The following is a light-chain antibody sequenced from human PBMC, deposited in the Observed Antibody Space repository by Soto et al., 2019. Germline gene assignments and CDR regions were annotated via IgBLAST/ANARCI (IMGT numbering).Light chain of an antibody. V-gene: IGKV3-20*01. CDR3: QQYGSSPYT. J-gene: IGKJ2*01. CDR1: QSVSSRN. Sequence: EIVLTQSPGTLSLSPGERATLSCRASQSVSSRNLAWYQQKAGQAPRLLIYTASSRVTGIPDRFSGSGSGTDFTLTSSRLEPEDFALYYCQQYGSSPYTFGQGTKLEIK. CDR2: TAS.